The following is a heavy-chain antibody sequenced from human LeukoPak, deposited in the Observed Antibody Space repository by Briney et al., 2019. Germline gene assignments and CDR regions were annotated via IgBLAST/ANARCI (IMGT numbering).Heavy chain of an antibody. CDR1: GYTFTSYG. J-gene: IGHJ5*02. CDR2: INPNSGGT. V-gene: IGHV1-2*02. CDR3: ARDSAMYSSSQFDP. D-gene: IGHD6-13*01. Sequence: ASVKVSCKASGYTFTSYGISWVRQAPGQGLEWMGWINPNSGGTNYAQKFQGRVTMTRDTSISTAYMELSRLRSDDTAVYYCARDSAMYSSSQFDPWGQGTLVTVSS.